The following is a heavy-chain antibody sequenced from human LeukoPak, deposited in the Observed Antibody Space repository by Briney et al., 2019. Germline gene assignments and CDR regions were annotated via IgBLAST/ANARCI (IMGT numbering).Heavy chain of an antibody. V-gene: IGHV1-69*01. J-gene: IGHJ1*01. CDR2: IIPIFGTA. CDR1: GGTFSSYA. Sequence: SVKVSCKASGGTFSSYAISWVRQAPGQGLEWMGGIIPIFGTANYAQKFQGRVTITADESTSTAYMELSSLRSEDTAVYYCARGGETYYYDSSGPPEEYFQHWGQGTLVTVSS. D-gene: IGHD3-22*01. CDR3: ARGGETYYYDSSGPPEEYFQH.